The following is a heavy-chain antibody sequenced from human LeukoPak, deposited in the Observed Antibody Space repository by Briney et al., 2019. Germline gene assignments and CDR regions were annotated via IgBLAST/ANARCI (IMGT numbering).Heavy chain of an antibody. D-gene: IGHD6-13*01. CDR1: GGXFSGYY. CDR3: VRHFHGSGYVVDL. J-gene: IGHJ5*02. CDR2: IIYSGNT. Sequence: SETLSLTCAVYGGXFSGYYCGWIRQPPGRGLEWIGDIIYSGNTYYNPSLKSRVTISVDTTKNQFSLKLTFVTAADTAVYFCVRHFHGSGYVVDLWGQGTLVTVSS. V-gene: IGHV4-34*12.